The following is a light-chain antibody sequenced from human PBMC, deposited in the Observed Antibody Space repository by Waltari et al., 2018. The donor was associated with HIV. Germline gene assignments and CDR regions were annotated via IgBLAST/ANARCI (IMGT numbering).Light chain of an antibody. CDR3: QSYDSSLTGSV. CDR1: TSHLGAGSD. V-gene: IGLV1-40*01. CDR2: GNN. J-gene: IGLJ2*01. Sequence: QSVLTQPPSVSGAPGQRVPIPCTRSTSHLGAGSDVPWYQQVPGTAPKLLIYGNNNRPSGVPDRFSASKSGASPSLAITGLQAEDEADYYCQSYDSSLTGSVFGGGTKLTVL.